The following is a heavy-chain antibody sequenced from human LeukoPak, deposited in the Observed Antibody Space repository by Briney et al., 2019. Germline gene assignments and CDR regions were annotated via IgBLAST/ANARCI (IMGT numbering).Heavy chain of an antibody. CDR1: GFTFSSYA. Sequence: GGSLRLSCAASGFTFSSYAMSWVRQAPGKGLEWVSTISGSGGSTYYADSVKGRFTISRDNSKNTLYLQMNSLRAEDTAVYYCAKEGVWGITMDRGVTGNGMDVWGQGTTVTVSS. CDR2: ISGSGGST. V-gene: IGHV3-23*01. CDR3: AKEGVWGITMDRGVTGNGMDV. D-gene: IGHD3-10*01. J-gene: IGHJ6*02.